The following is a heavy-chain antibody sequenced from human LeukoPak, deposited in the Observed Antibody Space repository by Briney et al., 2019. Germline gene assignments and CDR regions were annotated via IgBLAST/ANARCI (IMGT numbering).Heavy chain of an antibody. CDR3: AIVRGVYSYGHPYYFDY. D-gene: IGHD5-18*01. CDR1: GFTFSSYT. J-gene: IGHJ4*02. CDR2: ISSSSSYI. V-gene: IGHV3-21*01. Sequence: GGSLRLSCAASGFTFSSYTMNWVRQAPGKGLEWVSSISSSSSYIYYADSLKGRFTISRDNAKNSLYLQMNSLRAEDTGVYYCAIVRGVYSYGHPYYFDYWGQGTLVTVSS.